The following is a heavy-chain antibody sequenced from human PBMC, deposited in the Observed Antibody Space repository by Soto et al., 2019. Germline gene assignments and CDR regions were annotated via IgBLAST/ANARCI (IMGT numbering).Heavy chain of an antibody. D-gene: IGHD3-10*01. J-gene: IGHJ4*02. CDR2: ISYDGSNK. CDR3: AKARYYGSGSYYNLDY. CDR1: GFTFSSYG. V-gene: IGHV3-30*18. Sequence: GGSLRLSCAASGFTFSSYGMHWVRQAPGKGLEWVAVISYDGSNKYYADSVKGRFTISRDNSNNTLYLQLNSLRAEDTAVYYCAKARYYGSGSYYNLDYWGQGTLVTVSS.